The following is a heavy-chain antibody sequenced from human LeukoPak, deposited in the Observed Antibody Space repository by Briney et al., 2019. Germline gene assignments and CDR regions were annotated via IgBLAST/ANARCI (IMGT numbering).Heavy chain of an antibody. V-gene: IGHV1-18*01. Sequence: ASVKVSCKASGYTFTSYGISWVRQAPGQGLEWIGWISAYNGNTNYAQKLQGRVTMTTDTSTSTAYMELRSLRSDDTAVYYCARDHYDFWSGYPVSFDPWGQGTLVTVSS. CDR2: ISAYNGNT. D-gene: IGHD3-3*01. CDR3: ARDHYDFWSGYPVSFDP. J-gene: IGHJ5*02. CDR1: GYTFTSYG.